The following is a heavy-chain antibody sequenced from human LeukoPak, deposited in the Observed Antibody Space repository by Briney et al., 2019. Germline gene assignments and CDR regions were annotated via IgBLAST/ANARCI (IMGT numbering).Heavy chain of an antibody. CDR3: ATDITMVRGVIGH. J-gene: IGHJ4*02. Sequence: SVKVSCKASGYTFTSYGISWVRQAPGQGLEWMGGIIPIFGTANYAQKFQGRVTITADESTSTAYMELSSLRSEDTAVYYCATDITMVRGVIGHWGQGTLVTVSS. CDR1: GYTFTSYG. V-gene: IGHV1-69*13. D-gene: IGHD3-10*01. CDR2: IIPIFGTA.